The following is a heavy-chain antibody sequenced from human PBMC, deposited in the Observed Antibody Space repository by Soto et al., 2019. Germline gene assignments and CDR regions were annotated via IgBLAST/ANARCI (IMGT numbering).Heavy chain of an antibody. J-gene: IGHJ4*02. CDR2: IIPIFGTA. D-gene: IGHD6-6*01. V-gene: IGHV1-69*13. CDR1: GGTFSSYA. Sequence: SVKVSCKASGGTFSSYAISWVRQAPGQGLEWMGGIIPIFGTANYAQKFQGRVTITADESTSTAYMELSSLRSEDTAAYYCGQLVKGYFDYWGQGTLVTVSS. CDR3: GQLVKGYFDY.